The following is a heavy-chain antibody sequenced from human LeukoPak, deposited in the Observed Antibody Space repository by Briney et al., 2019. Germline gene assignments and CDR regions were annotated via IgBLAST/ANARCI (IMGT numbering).Heavy chain of an antibody. J-gene: IGHJ4*02. Sequence: GGSLRLSCAASGFTFSSYGMHWVRQAPGKGLEWVAVISYDGSNRYYADSVKGRFTISRDTSKNTLYLQMNSLRAEDTAVYYCARDVVVVVAATSTFDYWGQGTLVTVSS. CDR2: ISYDGSNR. D-gene: IGHD2-15*01. CDR3: ARDVVVVVAATSTFDY. V-gene: IGHV3-30*03. CDR1: GFTFSSYG.